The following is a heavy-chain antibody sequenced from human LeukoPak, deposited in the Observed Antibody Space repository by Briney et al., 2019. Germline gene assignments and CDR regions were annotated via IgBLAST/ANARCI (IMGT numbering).Heavy chain of an antibody. V-gene: IGHV4-61*05. CDR2: IYYSGST. J-gene: IGHJ2*01. D-gene: IGHD1-26*01. CDR3: ARGRALVD. CDR1: GGSISSSSYY. Sequence: PSETLSLTCTVSGGSISSSSYYWGWIRQPPGKGLEWIGYIYYSGSTNYNPSLKSRVTISVDTSKNQFSLKLTSVTAADTAVYYCARGRALVDWGRGTLVTVSS.